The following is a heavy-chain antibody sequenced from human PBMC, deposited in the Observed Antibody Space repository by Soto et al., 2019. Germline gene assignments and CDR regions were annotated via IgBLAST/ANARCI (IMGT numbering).Heavy chain of an antibody. CDR3: ATDLKAARWINKKNHFDY. D-gene: IGHD2-2*03. J-gene: IGHJ4*02. CDR2: ISGSGGST. CDR1: GVTFSSYS. Sequence: PWESXRLSCSSSGVTFSSYSRSWFRQAPGKGLEWVSAISGSGGSTYYADSVKGRFTISRYNSKNTLYLQMNSLRAEDTAVYYCATDLKAARWINKKNHFDYWGQGTLVTVSS. V-gene: IGHV3-23*01.